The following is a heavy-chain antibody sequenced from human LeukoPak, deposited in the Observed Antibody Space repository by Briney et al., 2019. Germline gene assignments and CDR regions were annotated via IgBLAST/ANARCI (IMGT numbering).Heavy chain of an antibody. CDR1: GGSFSGYY. V-gene: IGHV4-34*01. CDR3: ARDPPMYYYDSSGYYHPFDY. CDR2: INHSGST. J-gene: IGHJ4*02. Sequence: SETLSLTCAVYGGSFSGYYCSWIRQPPGKGLEWIGEINHSGSTNYNPSLKSRVTISVDTSKNQFSLKLSSVTAADTAVYYCARDPPMYYYDSSGYYHPFDYWGQGTLVTVSS. D-gene: IGHD3-22*01.